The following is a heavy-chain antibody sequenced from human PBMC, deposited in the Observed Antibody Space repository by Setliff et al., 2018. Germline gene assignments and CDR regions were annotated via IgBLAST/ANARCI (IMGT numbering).Heavy chain of an antibody. Sequence: KSSETLSLTCSVSGDSLRNDYWTWIRQPPGEGLEWIGNMHAGGNINYNPSLKSRVTLSLATSKSQFSLNLTSVTAADTAIYYCARGRLSFGSYGSGNQWKYYYYMDVWGKGTTVTVSS. J-gene: IGHJ6*03. CDR2: MHAGGNI. D-gene: IGHD3-10*01. V-gene: IGHV4-4*08. CDR3: ARGRLSFGSYGSGNQWKYYYYMDV. CDR1: GDSLRNDY.